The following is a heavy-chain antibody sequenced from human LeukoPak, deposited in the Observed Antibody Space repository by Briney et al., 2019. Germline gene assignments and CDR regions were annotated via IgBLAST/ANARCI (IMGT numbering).Heavy chain of an antibody. Sequence: PGGSLRLSCAASGFTFSDYCMSWIRQAPGKGLEWVSFISSSGSTMYYADSVKGRFTISGDNAKNSLYLQMNSLRAEDTAVYYCATRGPDSSGFYRFDYWGQGTLVTVSS. CDR1: GFTFSDYC. CDR3: ATRGPDSSGFYRFDY. D-gene: IGHD3-22*01. V-gene: IGHV3-11*01. CDR2: ISSSGSTM. J-gene: IGHJ4*02.